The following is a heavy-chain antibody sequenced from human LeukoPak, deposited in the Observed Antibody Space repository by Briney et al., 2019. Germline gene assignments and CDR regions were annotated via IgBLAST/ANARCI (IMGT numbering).Heavy chain of an antibody. CDR2: IYHSGNT. Sequence: SETLSLTCTVSGYSISSGHYWGWIRQPPGKGLEWIGIIYHSGNTYYNPSLKSRVTIAVDTSKNQFSLKLSSVTAADTAVYYCARIPKGYCSGGSCYPYFDYWGQGTLVTVSS. D-gene: IGHD2-15*01. CDR3: ARIPKGYCSGGSCYPYFDY. J-gene: IGHJ4*02. CDR1: GYSISSGHY. V-gene: IGHV4-38-2*02.